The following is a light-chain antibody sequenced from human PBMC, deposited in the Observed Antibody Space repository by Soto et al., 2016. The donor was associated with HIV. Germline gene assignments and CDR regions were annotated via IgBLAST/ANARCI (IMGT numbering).Light chain of an antibody. V-gene: IGKV1-27*01. CDR3: QEYYTVPYT. Sequence: IQMTQSPSSLSASVGDRVTITCRASQDMKIHLVWYHHKPGKAPKLLIFPSSSLQPGVPSRFSGSGSGTNFTLTISSLQPDDIGTYYCQEYYTVPYTFGQGTKVAIK. CDR1: QDMKIH. J-gene: IGKJ1*01. CDR2: PSS.